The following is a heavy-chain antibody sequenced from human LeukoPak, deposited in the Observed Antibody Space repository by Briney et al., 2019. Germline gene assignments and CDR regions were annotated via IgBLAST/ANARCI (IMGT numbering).Heavy chain of an antibody. CDR3: AIRASGLLYNSGSYFVDY. CDR1: GGSFSGYY. V-gene: IGHV4-59*10. Sequence: RTSETLSLTCAVYGGSFSGYYWSWIRQPAGKGLEWIGRIYTSGSTNYNPSLKSRVTMSVDTSKNQFSLKLSSVTAADTAVYYCAIRASGLLYNSGSYFVDYWGQGTLVTVSS. J-gene: IGHJ4*02. CDR2: IYTSGST. D-gene: IGHD1-26*01.